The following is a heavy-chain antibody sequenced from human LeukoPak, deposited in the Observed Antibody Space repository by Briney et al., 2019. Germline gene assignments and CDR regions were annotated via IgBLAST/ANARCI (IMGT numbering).Heavy chain of an antibody. D-gene: IGHD3-22*01. CDR3: ANQPRYYDSSGQLHY. CDR1: GFTFSSYA. J-gene: IGHJ4*02. Sequence: PGGSLRLSCAASGFTFSSYAMSWVRQAPGKGLEWVSAISGSGGSTYYADSVKGRFTISRDNSKNTLYLQMNSLRAEDTAVYYCANQPRYYDSSGQLHYWGQGTLVTVSS. CDR2: ISGSGGST. V-gene: IGHV3-23*01.